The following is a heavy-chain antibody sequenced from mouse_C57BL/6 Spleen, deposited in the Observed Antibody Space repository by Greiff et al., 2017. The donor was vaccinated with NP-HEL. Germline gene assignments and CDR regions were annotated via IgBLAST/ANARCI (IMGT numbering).Heavy chain of an antibody. CDR3: ARRGYYGSPVY. J-gene: IGHJ2*01. D-gene: IGHD1-1*01. CDR2: INPGSGGT. Sequence: QVQLQQSGAELVRPGTSVKVSCKASGYAFTNYLIEWVKQRPGQGLEWIGVINPGSGGTNYNEKFKGKATLTADKSSSTAYMQLSSLTSEDSAVYFCARRGYYGSPVYWGQGTTLTVSS. V-gene: IGHV1-54*01. CDR1: GYAFTNYL.